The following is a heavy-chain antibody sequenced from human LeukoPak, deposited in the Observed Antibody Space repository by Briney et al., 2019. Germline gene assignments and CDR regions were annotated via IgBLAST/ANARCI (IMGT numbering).Heavy chain of an antibody. V-gene: IGHV1-2*02. D-gene: IGHD6-19*01. CDR3: ASNILFASGWSFFDF. Sequence: ASVKVSCKASGYTFTGYYMHWVRQAPGQGLEWMGWINPNSGGTNYAQKFQGRVTMTRDTSISTAYMELSRLRSDDTAVYYCASNILFASGWSFFDFWGQGTLVTVSS. CDR1: GYTFTGYY. CDR2: INPNSGGT. J-gene: IGHJ4*02.